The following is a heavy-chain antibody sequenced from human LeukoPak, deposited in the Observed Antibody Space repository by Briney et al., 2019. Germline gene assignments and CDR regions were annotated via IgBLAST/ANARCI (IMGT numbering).Heavy chain of an antibody. J-gene: IGHJ4*02. D-gene: IGHD3/OR15-3a*01. CDR1: GVAFSGYY. CDR3: ARRGEWTEWNFDY. CDR2: VNHSGTT. V-gene: IGHV4-34*01. Sequence: SKTLSLTCAVNGVAFSGYYWSWLRHSPEQGLVWFGEVNHSGTTISNPSLESRLSISMDLTRQRFSLELASVAAADTAVYYCARRGEWTEWNFDYWAQGSLVTVSS.